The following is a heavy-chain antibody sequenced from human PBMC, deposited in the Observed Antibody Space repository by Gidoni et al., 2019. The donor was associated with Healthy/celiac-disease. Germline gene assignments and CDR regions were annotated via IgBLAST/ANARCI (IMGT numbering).Heavy chain of an antibody. CDR2: SSSSSSYI. V-gene: IGHV3-21*01. D-gene: IGHD6-19*01. CDR3: ARDLLAVAGTPDY. CDR1: GFTFSSYS. Sequence: EVQLVESGGGLVKPGGSLRLSCAASGFTFSSYSMNWVRQAPGKGLEWVSSSSSSSSYIYYADSVKGRFTISRDNAKNSLYLQMNSLRAEDTAVYYCARDLLAVAGTPDYWGQGTLVTVSS. J-gene: IGHJ4*02.